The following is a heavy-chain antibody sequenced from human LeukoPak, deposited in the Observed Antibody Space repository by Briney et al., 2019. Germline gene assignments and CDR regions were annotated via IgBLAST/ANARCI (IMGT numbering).Heavy chain of an antibody. CDR1: GFTFSSYG. V-gene: IGHV3-23*01. CDR3: AKGQGYSSGWSAGAFDI. D-gene: IGHD6-19*01. Sequence: GGSLRLSCAASGFTFSSYGMSWVRQAPGKGLEWVSAISGSGGSTYYADSVKGRFTISRDNSKNTLYLQMNSLRAEDTAVYYCAKGQGYSSGWSAGAFDIWGQGTMVTVSS. J-gene: IGHJ3*02. CDR2: ISGSGGST.